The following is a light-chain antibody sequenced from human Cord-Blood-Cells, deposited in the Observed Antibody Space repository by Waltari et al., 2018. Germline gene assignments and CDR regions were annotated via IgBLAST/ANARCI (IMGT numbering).Light chain of an antibody. Sequence: EIVLTHSPATRSLSPGERATLSCRAIQSVSSYLAWYQQKPVQAPRLLIYDASNRATDIPARFSGSGSGTDFTLTISSLEPEDFAVYYCQQRSNWYTFGQGTKLEIK. CDR1: QSVSSY. CDR3: QQRSNWYT. CDR2: DAS. V-gene: IGKV3-11*01. J-gene: IGKJ2*01.